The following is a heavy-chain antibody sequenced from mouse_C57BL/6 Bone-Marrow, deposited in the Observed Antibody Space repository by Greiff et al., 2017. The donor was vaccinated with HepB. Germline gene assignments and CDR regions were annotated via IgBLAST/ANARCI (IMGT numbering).Heavy chain of an antibody. D-gene: IGHD2-2*01. CDR3: ARDTRLWLRRDWYFDV. CDR1: GFTFSSYA. J-gene: IGHJ1*03. CDR2: ISDGGSYT. V-gene: IGHV5-4*01. Sequence: EVQLQESGGGLVKPGGSLKLSCAASGFTFSSYAMSWVRQTPEKRLEWVATISDGGSYTYYPDNVKGRFTISRDNAKNNLYLQMSQLKSEDTAMYYCARDTRLWLRRDWYFDVWGTGTTVTVSS.